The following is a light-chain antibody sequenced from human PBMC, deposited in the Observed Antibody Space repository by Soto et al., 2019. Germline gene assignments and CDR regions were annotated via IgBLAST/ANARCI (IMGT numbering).Light chain of an antibody. J-gene: IGLJ2*01. CDR1: SSDVGGYNY. V-gene: IGLV2-14*01. CDR3: SSYTSSSTLVV. CDR2: DVS. Sequence: QSVLTQPASVSGSPGQSITISCTGTSSDVGGYNYVSWYQQHPGKAPKLMIYDVSNRPSGVSNRFSGSKSGNTASLTTSGLQAEDEADYYCSSYTSSSTLVVFGGGTTLTVL.